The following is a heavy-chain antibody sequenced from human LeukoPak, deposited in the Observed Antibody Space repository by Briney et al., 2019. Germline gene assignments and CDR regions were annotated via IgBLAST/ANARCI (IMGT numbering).Heavy chain of an antibody. CDR3: ARDSYYYDSSADYGDDAFDI. CDR1: GFTFDDYG. V-gene: IGHV3-20*04. J-gene: IGHJ3*02. D-gene: IGHD3-22*01. CDR2: INWNGGST. Sequence: GGSLRLSCAASGFTFDDYGMSWVRQAPGKGLEWVSGINWNGGSTGYGDSVKGRFTISGDNAKNSLYLQMNSLRAEDTALYYCARDSYYYDSSADYGDDAFDIWGQGTMVTVSS.